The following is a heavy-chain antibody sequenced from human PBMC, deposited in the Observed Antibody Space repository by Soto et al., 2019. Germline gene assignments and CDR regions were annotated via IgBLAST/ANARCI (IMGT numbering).Heavy chain of an antibody. D-gene: IGHD3-16*01. CDR1: GFSLDTWGVG. CDR2: IYWDDDK. V-gene: IGHV2-5*02. Sequence: QITLKESGPPLVRPTQPLTLTCTVSGFSLDTWGVGVGWIRQPPGKAPEWLALIYWDDDKRYSPSLKNRLTITKHTSNHAVVLTVTNIDPVHTVTYYCARALASGGSYYLAHWGQGTLVTVSS. CDR3: ARALASGGSYYLAH. J-gene: IGHJ4*02.